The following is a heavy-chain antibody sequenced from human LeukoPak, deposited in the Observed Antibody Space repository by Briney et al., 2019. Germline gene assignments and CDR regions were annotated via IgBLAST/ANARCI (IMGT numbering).Heavy chain of an antibody. Sequence: GGSLRLSCAASGFTFSTYGMHWVRQAPGKGLEWVAFIRYDGSTKYYIDSVKGRFTVSRDNAKNTLYMQMNSLRVDDTAVYYCVREASGVSSSAFDVWGQGTMVTVSS. CDR3: VREASGVSSSAFDV. CDR1: GFTFSTYG. V-gene: IGHV3-30*02. D-gene: IGHD1-26*01. CDR2: IRYDGSTK. J-gene: IGHJ3*01.